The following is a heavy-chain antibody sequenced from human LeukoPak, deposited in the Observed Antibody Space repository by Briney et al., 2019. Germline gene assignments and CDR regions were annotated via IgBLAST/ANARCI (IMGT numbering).Heavy chain of an antibody. V-gene: IGHV3-23*01. D-gene: IGHD3-10*01. CDR3: AKDGAVRGVIDAFDI. Sequence: PGGSLRLSCAASGFTFSNAWMSWVRQAPGKGLEWVSTIGNSGRGTYYADSVEGRFTISRDNSKNTLYLQLNSLRAEDTAVYYCAKDGAVRGVIDAFDIWGQGTKVTVSS. J-gene: IGHJ3*02. CDR2: IGNSGRGT. CDR1: GFTFSNAW.